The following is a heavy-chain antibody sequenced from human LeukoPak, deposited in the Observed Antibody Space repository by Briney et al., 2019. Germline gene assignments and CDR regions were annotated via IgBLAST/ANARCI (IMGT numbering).Heavy chain of an antibody. J-gene: IGHJ4*02. D-gene: IGHD1-26*01. Sequence: GGSLRLSCAASGFSFNIYAMSWVRQAPGKGLEWVSAISGSGGSTYYADSVKGRFTISRDNSKNTLYLQMNSLRAEDTAVYYCAKEGELLPRYWGQGTLVTVSS. CDR2: ISGSGGST. CDR1: GFSFNIYA. V-gene: IGHV3-23*01. CDR3: AKEGELLPRY.